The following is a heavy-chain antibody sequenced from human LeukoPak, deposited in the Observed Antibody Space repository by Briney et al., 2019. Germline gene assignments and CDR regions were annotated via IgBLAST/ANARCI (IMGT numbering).Heavy chain of an antibody. CDR3: ARVVVGATSHWFGP. CDR2: ISSSSSTT. D-gene: IGHD1-26*01. Sequence: GGSLRLSCAASGFTFSSYSMNWVRQAPGKGLEWVSYISSSSSTTYYADSVEGRCTISRDNAKKSLYLQMNSLRDEDTAVYYCARVVVGATSHWFGPWGQGTLVTVSS. V-gene: IGHV3-48*02. CDR1: GFTFSSYS. J-gene: IGHJ5*02.